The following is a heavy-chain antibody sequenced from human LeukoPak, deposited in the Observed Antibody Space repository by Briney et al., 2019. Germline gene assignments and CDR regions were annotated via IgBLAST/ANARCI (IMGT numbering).Heavy chain of an antibody. CDR2: IYYSGST. CDR3: ARDPGVGAVAYCYYYMDV. Sequence: SETLSLTCTVSGGSISSGDYYWSWIRQPPGKGLEWIGYIYYSGSTYYNPSLKSRVTISVDTSKNQFSLKLSSVTAADTAVYYCARDPGVGAVAYCYYYMDVWGKGTTVTVSS. V-gene: IGHV4-30-4*08. D-gene: IGHD1-26*01. CDR1: GGSISSGDYY. J-gene: IGHJ6*03.